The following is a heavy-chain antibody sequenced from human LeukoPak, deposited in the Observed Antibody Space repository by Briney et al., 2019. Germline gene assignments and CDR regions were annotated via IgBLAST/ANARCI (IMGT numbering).Heavy chain of an antibody. Sequence: SETLSLTCAVYGGSFSGYYWSWIRQPPGKGLEWIGEINHSGSTNYNPSLKSRVTISVDTSKNQFSLKLSSVTAADTAVYYCARVGDYYGSGSYENWFDPWGQGTLVTVSS. CDR1: GGSFSGYY. D-gene: IGHD3-10*01. CDR2: INHSGST. V-gene: IGHV4-34*01. J-gene: IGHJ5*02. CDR3: ARVGDYYGSGSYENWFDP.